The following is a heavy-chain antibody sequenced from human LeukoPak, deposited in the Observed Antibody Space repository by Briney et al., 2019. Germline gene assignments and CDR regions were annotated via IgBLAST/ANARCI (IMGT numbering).Heavy chain of an antibody. Sequence: GGSLRLSCAASGFTFNEYAMHRVRQTPGKGLEWVALISYDGYDKSYADSVRGRFTISRDNSKNTLNLQMDSLRSEDTAVYYCARDFFPIADSTWYEIGYWGQGTLVTVSS. D-gene: IGHD2-21*01. CDR1: GFTFNEYA. CDR2: ISYDGYDK. J-gene: IGHJ4*02. V-gene: IGHV3-30-3*01. CDR3: ARDFFPIADSTWYEIGY.